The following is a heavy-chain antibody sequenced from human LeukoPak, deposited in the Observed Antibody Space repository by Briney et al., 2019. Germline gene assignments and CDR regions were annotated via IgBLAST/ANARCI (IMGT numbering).Heavy chain of an antibody. V-gene: IGHV4-59*12. CDR2: IYYSGST. J-gene: IGHJ4*02. CDR3: ASSSRPRSRSMVRGRSFDY. CDR1: GGSISSYY. D-gene: IGHD3-10*01. Sequence: SETLSLTCTVSGGSISSYYWSWIRQPPGKGLEWIGYIYYSGSTNYNPSLKSRVTISVDTSKNQFSLKLSSVTAADTAVYYCASSSRPRSRSMVRGRSFDYWGQGTLVTVSS.